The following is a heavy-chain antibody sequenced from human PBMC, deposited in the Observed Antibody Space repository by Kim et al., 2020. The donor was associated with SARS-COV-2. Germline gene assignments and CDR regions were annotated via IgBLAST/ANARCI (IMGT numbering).Heavy chain of an antibody. J-gene: IGHJ3*02. CDR2: MNPNSGNT. CDR1: GYTFTSYD. CDR3: ARIPDTAMQAGDTAFDI. V-gene: IGHV1-8*01. D-gene: IGHD5-18*01. Sequence: ASVKVSCKASGYTFTSYDINWVRQATGQGLEWMGWMNPNSGNTGYAQKFQGRVTMTRNTSMSTAYMELSSLRSEDTAVYYCARIPDTAMQAGDTAFDIWGQGTMVTVSS.